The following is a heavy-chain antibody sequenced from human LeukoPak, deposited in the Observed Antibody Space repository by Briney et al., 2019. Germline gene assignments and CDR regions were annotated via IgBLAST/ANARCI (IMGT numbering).Heavy chain of an antibody. J-gene: IGHJ5*02. Sequence: GASVKVSCKASGGTFSSYAISWVRQAPGQGLEWMGGIIPIFGTANYAQKFQGRVTIAADESTSTAYMELSSLRSEDTAVYYCARDQQQLFRFDPWGQGTLVTVSS. CDR2: IIPIFGTA. CDR1: GGTFSSYA. D-gene: IGHD6-13*01. V-gene: IGHV1-69*13. CDR3: ARDQQQLFRFDP.